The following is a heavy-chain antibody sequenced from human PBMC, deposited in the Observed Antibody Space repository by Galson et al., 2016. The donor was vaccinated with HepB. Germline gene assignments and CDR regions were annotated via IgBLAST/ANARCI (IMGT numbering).Heavy chain of an antibody. CDR3: VRDEDGYNY. J-gene: IGHJ4*02. D-gene: IGHD5-24*01. CDR2: IDPDGRRA. Sequence: SLRLSCAASGFTFSSYSMNWVRQAPGKGLEWVSRIDPDGRRAHYADSVQGRFTISRDNAKSTLSLQMNSPGVEDTGVYYCVRDEDGYNYWGQGNLVTVAS. CDR1: GFTFSSYS. V-gene: IGHV3-74*01.